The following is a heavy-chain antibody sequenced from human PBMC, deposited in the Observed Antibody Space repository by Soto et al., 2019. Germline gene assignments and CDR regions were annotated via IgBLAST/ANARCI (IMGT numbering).Heavy chain of an antibody. Sequence: GASVKVSCKASAGTFSSYAISWVRQAPGQRQERKEEIIPIFGTANYAQKFQGRVTITADESTSTDYMEISSLRSEDTAVYYCARGSDIVVVPAASGHHYYYGMDVWGQGTTVTVSS. V-gene: IGHV1-69*13. J-gene: IGHJ6*02. CDR3: ARGSDIVVVPAASGHHYYYGMDV. CDR2: IIPIFGTA. CDR1: AGTFSSYA. D-gene: IGHD2-2*01.